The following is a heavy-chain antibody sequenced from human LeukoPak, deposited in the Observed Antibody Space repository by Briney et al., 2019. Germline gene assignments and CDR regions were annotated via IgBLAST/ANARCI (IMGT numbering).Heavy chain of an antibody. Sequence: GGSLRLSCAASGFTFSSYSMNWVRQAPGKGLEWVSSISSSSSYIYYADSVKGRFTISRDNAKNSLYLQMNSLRAEDTAVYYCARAPTYYCDSSGYPNYFDYWGQGTLVTVSS. V-gene: IGHV3-21*01. CDR1: GFTFSSYS. J-gene: IGHJ4*02. CDR3: ARAPTYYCDSSGYPNYFDY. CDR2: ISSSSSYI. D-gene: IGHD3-22*01.